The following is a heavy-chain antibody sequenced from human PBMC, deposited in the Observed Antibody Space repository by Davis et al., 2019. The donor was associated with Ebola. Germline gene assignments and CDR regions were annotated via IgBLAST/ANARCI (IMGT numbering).Heavy chain of an antibody. CDR3: AREGSNEWYGMDV. D-gene: IGHD3-3*01. CDR1: GFTVRSNY. V-gene: IGHV3-53*01. CDR2: IYSGGST. J-gene: IGHJ6*02. Sequence: GESLKIPCAASGFTVRSNYMSWVPQAPGKGLEGVSVIYSGGSTYYADSVKGRFTISRDNSKNTLYLQMNSLRAEDTAVYYCAREGSNEWYGMDVWGQGTTVTVSS.